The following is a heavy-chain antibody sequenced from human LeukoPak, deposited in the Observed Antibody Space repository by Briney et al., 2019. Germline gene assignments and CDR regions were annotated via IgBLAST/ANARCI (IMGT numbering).Heavy chain of an antibody. CDR2: ISGSGGST. D-gene: IGHD5-12*01. V-gene: IGHV3-23*01. Sequence: GGSLRLSCAASGFTFSSYAMSWVRQAPGKGLEGVSAISGSGGSTYYADSVKGRFTISRDNSKNTLYLQINSLRAEDTAVYYCAKDLQYSGYGTYYFDYWGQGTLVTVSS. CDR1: GFTFSSYA. CDR3: AKDLQYSGYGTYYFDY. J-gene: IGHJ4*02.